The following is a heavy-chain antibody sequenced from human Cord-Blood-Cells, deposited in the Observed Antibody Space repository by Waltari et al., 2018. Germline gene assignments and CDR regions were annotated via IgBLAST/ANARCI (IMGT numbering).Heavy chain of an antibody. V-gene: IGHV1-8*01. CDR2: MNHKSGNQ. J-gene: IGHJ4*02. D-gene: IGHD1-1*01. CDR3: ARGSTGVDY. Sequence: QVQLVQSGAEVKKPGASVKVSGTVSGRTLTSYDIDWVRQCTGPGLEWMGWMNHKSGNQGYAQKFQGRVTMTRNTSISTAYMELSSLRSEDTAVYYCARGSTGVDYWGQGTLVTVSS. CDR1: GRTLTSYD.